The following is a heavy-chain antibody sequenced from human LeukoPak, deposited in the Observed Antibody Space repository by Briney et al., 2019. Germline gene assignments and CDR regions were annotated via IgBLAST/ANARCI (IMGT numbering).Heavy chain of an antibody. CDR2: ISGSGGST. J-gene: IGHJ5*02. CDR3: AKDPSDLWFGELLGFDP. Sequence: GGSLRLSCAASGVTFSSYAMSWVRQAPGKGLEWVSAISGSGGSTYYSDSVKGRFTISRDNSKNTLYLQMNSLRAEDTAIYYCAKDPSDLWFGELLGFDPWGQGTLVTVSS. D-gene: IGHD3-10*01. CDR1: GVTFSSYA. V-gene: IGHV3-23*01.